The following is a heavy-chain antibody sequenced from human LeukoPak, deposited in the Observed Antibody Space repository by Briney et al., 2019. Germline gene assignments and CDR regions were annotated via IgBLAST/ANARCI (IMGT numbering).Heavy chain of an antibody. D-gene: IGHD1-26*01. J-gene: IGHJ4*02. CDR3: AKLWDSGTYFYFDY. Sequence: PGGSLRLSCAASGFTFSSYAMSWVRQAPGEGLEWVSTISGSGGSTYYADSVKGRFTISRDNSKNTLYLQMNSLRAEDTAAYYCAKLWDSGTYFYFDYWGQGTLVTVSS. V-gene: IGHV3-23*01. CDR2: ISGSGGST. CDR1: GFTFSSYA.